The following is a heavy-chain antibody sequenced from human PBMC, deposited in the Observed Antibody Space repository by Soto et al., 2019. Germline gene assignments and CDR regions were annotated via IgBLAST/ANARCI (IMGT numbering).Heavy chain of an antibody. D-gene: IGHD2-21*02. J-gene: IGHJ5*02. CDR2: ISSSGSTI. V-gene: IGHV3-11*01. CDR3: ARLKDCGGYCYYLRRQSHWFDP. CDR1: GFTFSDYY. Sequence: GGSLRLSCAASGFTFSDYYMSWIRQAPGKGLEWVSYISSSGSTIYYADSVKGRFTISRDNAKNSLYLQMNSLRAEDTAVYYCARLKDCGGYCYYLRRQSHWFDPWGQGTLVTVSS.